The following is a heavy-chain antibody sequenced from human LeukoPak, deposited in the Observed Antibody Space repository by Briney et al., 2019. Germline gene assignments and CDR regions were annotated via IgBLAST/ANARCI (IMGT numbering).Heavy chain of an antibody. V-gene: IGHV4-59*01. Sequence: SETLSLTCTVSVDSISPFYWSWIRQPPGRGLECIGYIRYSGSTNSNPALKSRVTISVDTSKNQFSLKMTSVTAADTAVYYCARGRGYSSEFDIWGQGTMVTVSS. J-gene: IGHJ3*02. CDR3: ARGRGYSSEFDI. D-gene: IGHD5-18*01. CDR1: VDSISPFY. CDR2: IRYSGST.